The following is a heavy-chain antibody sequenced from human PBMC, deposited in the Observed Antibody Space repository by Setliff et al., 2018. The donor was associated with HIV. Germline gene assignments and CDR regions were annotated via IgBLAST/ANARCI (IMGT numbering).Heavy chain of an antibody. CDR3: AKEPKLGGIAAPFDY. V-gene: IGHV3-23*01. CDR2: IGGSTGST. Sequence: GGSLRLSCAASGFAFDNYCMTWVRQAPGKGLEWVSAIGGSTGSTYYADSVKGRFTISTDNSKNTLYLQMNSLRAEDTAVYYCAKEPKLGGIAAPFDYWGEGTLVTVSS. D-gene: IGHD6-6*01. J-gene: IGHJ4*02. CDR1: GFAFDNYC.